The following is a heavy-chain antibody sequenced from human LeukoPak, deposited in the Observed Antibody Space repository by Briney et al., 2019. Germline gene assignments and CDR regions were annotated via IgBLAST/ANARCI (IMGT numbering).Heavy chain of an antibody. CDR3: ARTYYDSSGYYYGYFDY. J-gene: IGHJ4*02. CDR1: GYSISSGYY. D-gene: IGHD3-22*01. V-gene: IGHV4-38-2*02. CDR2: IYHSGST. Sequence: PSETLSLTCTVSGYSISSGYYWGWIRQPPGKGLEWIGSIYHSGSTYYNPSLKSRVTISVDTSKNQFSLKLSSVTAADTAVYYCARTYYDSSGYYYGYFDYWGQGTLVTVSS.